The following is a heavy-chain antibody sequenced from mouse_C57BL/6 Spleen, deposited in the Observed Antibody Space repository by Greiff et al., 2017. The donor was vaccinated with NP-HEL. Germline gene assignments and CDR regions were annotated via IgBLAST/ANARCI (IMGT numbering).Heavy chain of an antibody. CDR1: GYTFTSYW. D-gene: IGHD3-2*02. Sequence: QVQLQQSGAELVKPGSSVKLSCKASGYTFTSYWMHWVKQRPIQGLEWIGNIDPSDSETHYNQKFKDKATLTVDKSYSTAYMQLSSLTSEDSAVYYCARVSSGYDAMDYWGQGTSVTVSS. CDR3: ARVSSGYDAMDY. V-gene: IGHV1-52*01. CDR2: IDPSDSET. J-gene: IGHJ4*01.